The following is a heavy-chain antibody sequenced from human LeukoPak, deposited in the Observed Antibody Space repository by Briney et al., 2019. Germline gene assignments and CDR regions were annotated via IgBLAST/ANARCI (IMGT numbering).Heavy chain of an antibody. V-gene: IGHV1-2*02. D-gene: IGHD6-19*01. Sequence: GASVKVSCKASGYTFTGYYMHWVRQAPGQGLEWMGWINPNSGGTNYAQKFQGRVTMTRDTSISTAYMELSRLRSDDTAVYYCARLAVAGRGDAFDIWGQGTMVTVSS. J-gene: IGHJ3*02. CDR1: GYTFTGYY. CDR3: ARLAVAGRGDAFDI. CDR2: INPNSGGT.